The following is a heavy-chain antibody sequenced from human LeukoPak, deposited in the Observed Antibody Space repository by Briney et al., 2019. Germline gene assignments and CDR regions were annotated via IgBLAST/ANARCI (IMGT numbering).Heavy chain of an antibody. CDR3: ARGQGATVPQVGKNWFDP. V-gene: IGHV4-34*01. J-gene: IGHJ5*02. Sequence: SETLSLTCAVYIDSFSNYHTNWSRQTPRKGMGRIGEVNESGGTNIRPSLRSRIILSVDTSKNQCSLKLISVTVADTAIYYCARGQGATVPQVGKNWFDPWGQGTLVTVSS. D-gene: IGHD1-26*01. CDR2: VNESGGT. CDR1: IDSFSNYH.